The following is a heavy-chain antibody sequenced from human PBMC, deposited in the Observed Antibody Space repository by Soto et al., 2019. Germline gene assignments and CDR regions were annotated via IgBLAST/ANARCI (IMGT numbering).Heavy chain of an antibody. Sequence: QVQLVQSGAEVKKPGASVKVSCKASGYTFTNYGISCVRQAPGQGLEWMGWISAYNGNTDYAQKVQGRVTMTTDTSTSTAYMELRSLRSDDTAVYYCASGGTYYGSGKDYFDYWGQGTLVTVSS. CDR3: ASGGTYYGSGKDYFDY. V-gene: IGHV1-18*01. CDR2: ISAYNGNT. J-gene: IGHJ4*02. CDR1: GYTFTNYG. D-gene: IGHD3-10*01.